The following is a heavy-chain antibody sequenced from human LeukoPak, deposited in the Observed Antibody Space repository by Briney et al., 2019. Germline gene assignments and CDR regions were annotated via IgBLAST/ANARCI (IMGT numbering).Heavy chain of an antibody. V-gene: IGHV4-59*01. CDR2: IYYSGST. D-gene: IGHD1-26*01. Sequence: SETLSLTCTVPGGSISSYYWSWIWQPPGKGLEWIGYIYYSGSTNYNPSLKSRVTISVDTSKNQFSLKLSSVTAADTAVYYCARTSGSYFYYYGMDVWGQGTTVTVSS. CDR3: ARTSGSYFYYYGMDV. J-gene: IGHJ6*02. CDR1: GGSISSYY.